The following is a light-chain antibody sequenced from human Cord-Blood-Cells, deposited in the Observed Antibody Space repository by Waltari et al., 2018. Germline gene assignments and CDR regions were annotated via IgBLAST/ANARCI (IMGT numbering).Light chain of an antibody. Sequence: EIVLTQSPGTLSLSPGERAPLSCRASQSVSSSYLAWYQQKPGQAPRLLIYGASSRATGIPDRFSGSGSGTDFTLTISRLEPEDFAVYYCQQYGSSPWTFGPGTKVEIK. J-gene: IGKJ1*01. CDR2: GAS. CDR1: QSVSSSY. CDR3: QQYGSSPWT. V-gene: IGKV3-20*01.